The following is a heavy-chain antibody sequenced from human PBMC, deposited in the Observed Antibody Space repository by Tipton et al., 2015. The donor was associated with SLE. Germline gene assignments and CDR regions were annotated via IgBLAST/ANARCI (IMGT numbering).Heavy chain of an antibody. CDR2: INHSGST. D-gene: IGHD2-15*01. CDR1: GGSFSGYY. V-gene: IGHV4-34*01. Sequence: LRLSCAVYGGSFSGYYWNWIRQPPGKGLEWIGEINHSGSTNYNPSLKSRVTISVDTSKNQFSLKLSSVTAADTAVYYCARFSVCSGGSCYAGWVRDAFDIWGQGTMATVSS. CDR3: ARFSVCSGGSCYAGWVRDAFDI. J-gene: IGHJ3*02.